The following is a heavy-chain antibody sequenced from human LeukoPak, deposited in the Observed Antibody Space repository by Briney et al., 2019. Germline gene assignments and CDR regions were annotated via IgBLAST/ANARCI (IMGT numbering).Heavy chain of an antibody. Sequence: SETLSLTCTVSGGSISSYYWSWIRQPAGKGLEWIGRIYTSGSTNYKPSLKSRVTMSVDTSKNQFSLKLSSVIAADTAVYYCARERGHEAYYYYYYMDVWGKGTTVTVSS. V-gene: IGHV4-4*07. CDR2: IYTSGST. J-gene: IGHJ6*03. CDR1: GGSISSYY. CDR3: ARERGHEAYYYYYYMDV.